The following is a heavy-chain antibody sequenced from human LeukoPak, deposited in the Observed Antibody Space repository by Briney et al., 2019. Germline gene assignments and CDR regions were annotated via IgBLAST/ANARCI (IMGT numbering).Heavy chain of an antibody. D-gene: IGHD2-2*01. J-gene: IGHJ3*02. CDR2: IRFDGTNK. CDR3: AKDKGFCTTTTCYVLSNDAFDI. V-gene: IGHV3-30*02. CDR1: GFSFRNYG. Sequence: PGGSLRLSCAASGFSFRNYGMHWVRQAPGKGLEWVAFIRFDGTNKYFTDSVKGRFTISRDNSKNTLYLQMSSLRAEATAVYYCAKDKGFCTTTTCYVLSNDAFDIWGQGTMVTVSS.